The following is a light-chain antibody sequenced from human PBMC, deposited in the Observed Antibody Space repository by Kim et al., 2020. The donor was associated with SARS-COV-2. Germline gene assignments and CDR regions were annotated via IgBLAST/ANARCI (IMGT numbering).Light chain of an antibody. CDR1: QSVSSN. Sequence: EIVMTQSPATLSVSPGERATLSCRASQSVSSNLVWYLQKPGQAPRLLIYGASTRVTGIPARFSGSGSGTEFTLTISSLQSEDFAVYYCQQYNNWPRTFGQGTRVEIK. J-gene: IGKJ1*01. CDR3: QQYNNWPRT. CDR2: GAS. V-gene: IGKV3-15*01.